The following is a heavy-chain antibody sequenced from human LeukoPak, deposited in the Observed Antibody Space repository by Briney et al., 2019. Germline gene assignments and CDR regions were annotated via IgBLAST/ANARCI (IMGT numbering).Heavy chain of an antibody. V-gene: IGHV1-18*01. CDR3: ARAGDTAKDY. Sequence: GGSVKVSCKASGYTFTSYGISWVRQAPGQGLEWMGWISAYNGNSNYAQKLRGRVTMTTDTSTSTAYMELRSLRSDDKAVYYCARAGDTAKDYWGQGTLVTVSS. CDR2: ISAYNGNS. D-gene: IGHD5-18*01. J-gene: IGHJ4*02. CDR1: GYTFTSYG.